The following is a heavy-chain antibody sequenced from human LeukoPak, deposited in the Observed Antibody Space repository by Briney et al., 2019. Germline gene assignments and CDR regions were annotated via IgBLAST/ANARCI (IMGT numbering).Heavy chain of an antibody. CDR2: INHSGST. Sequence: SETLSLTCAVYGGSFSGYYWSWIRQPPGKGLEWIGEINHSGSTNYNPSLKSRVTISVDTSKNQFSLKLSSVTAADTAVYYCARGRYRYKRGSYYASTFDYWGQGTLVTVSS. V-gene: IGHV4-34*01. J-gene: IGHJ4*02. D-gene: IGHD1-26*01. CDR3: ARGRYRYKRGSYYASTFDY. CDR1: GGSFSGYY.